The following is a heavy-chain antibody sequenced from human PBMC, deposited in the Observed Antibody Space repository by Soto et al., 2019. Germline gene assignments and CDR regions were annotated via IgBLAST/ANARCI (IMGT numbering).Heavy chain of an antibody. CDR2: ISYDGSNK. V-gene: IGHV3-30*18. D-gene: IGHD3-16*01. CDR1: GFTLSSYG. Sequence: GGSLRLSCAASGFTLSSYGMHWVRQAPGKGLEWVAVISYDGSNKYYADSVKGRFTISRDNSKNTLYLQMNSLRAEDTAVYYCAKAGESPNYYGMDVWGQGTTVTVSS. J-gene: IGHJ6*02. CDR3: AKAGESPNYYGMDV.